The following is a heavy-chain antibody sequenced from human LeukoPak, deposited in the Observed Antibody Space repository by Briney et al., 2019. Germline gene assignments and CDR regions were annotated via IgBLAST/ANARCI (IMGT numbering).Heavy chain of an antibody. CDR1: GGSISSGDYY. J-gene: IGHJ6*02. CDR2: IYYSGST. V-gene: IGHV4-30-4*01. D-gene: IGHD3-10*01. Sequence: SQTLSLTCTVSGGSISSGDYYWSWIRQPPGKGLEWIGYIYYSGSTYYNPSLKSRVTISVDTSKNQFSLKQSSVTAADTAVYYCARDGPVLLWFGELYYGMDVWGQGTTVTVSS. CDR3: ARDGPVLLWFGELYYGMDV.